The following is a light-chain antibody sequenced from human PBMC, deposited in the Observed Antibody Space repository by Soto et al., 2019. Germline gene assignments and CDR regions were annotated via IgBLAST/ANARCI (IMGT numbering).Light chain of an antibody. CDR1: QGVSSW. J-gene: IGKJ1*01. V-gene: IGKV1-12*02. CDR3: QQTNSFPWT. CDR2: TAS. Sequence: DIQMTQSPSSVSASVGDRVTITCRASQGVSSWLAWYQQKPGRAPHLLIYTASTLQGGVPSRFSGSGSGTAFTLTISSLQPEDFATYYCQQTNSFPWTFGQGTKVEIK.